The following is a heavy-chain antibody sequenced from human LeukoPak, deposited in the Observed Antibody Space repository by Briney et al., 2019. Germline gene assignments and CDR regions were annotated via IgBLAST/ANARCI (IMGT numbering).Heavy chain of an antibody. Sequence: GGSLRLSCAASGFTFSSYGMHWVRQAPGKGLEWVAVISYDGSNKYYADSVKGRFTISRDNSKNTLYLQMNSLRAEDTAVYYCARDPSAFWSGYSNFDYWGQGTLVTVSS. D-gene: IGHD3-3*01. V-gene: IGHV3-30*03. CDR3: ARDPSAFWSGYSNFDY. CDR1: GFTFSSYG. CDR2: ISYDGSNK. J-gene: IGHJ4*02.